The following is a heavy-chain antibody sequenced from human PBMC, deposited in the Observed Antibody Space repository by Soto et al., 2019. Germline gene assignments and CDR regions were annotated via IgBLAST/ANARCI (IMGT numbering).Heavy chain of an antibody. CDR1: GGYISSGDYY. D-gene: IGHD4-17*01. CDR2: IYYSGST. J-gene: IGHJ2*01. Sequence: QVQLQESGPGLVNPSQTLSLTCTVSGGYISSGDYYWSWIRQPPGKGLEWIGYIYYSGSTYYNPSLKSRVTISVDTSKNQFYLKRRSVTAADTAVSYCARHCIGTGTTGVTPGRVGYGYFDLLGRGTLVTVSS. CDR3: ARHCIGTGTTGVTPGRVGYGYFDL. V-gene: IGHV4-30-4*01.